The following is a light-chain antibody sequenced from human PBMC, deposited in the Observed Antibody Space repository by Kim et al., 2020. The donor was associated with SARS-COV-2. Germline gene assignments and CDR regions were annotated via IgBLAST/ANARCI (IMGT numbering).Light chain of an antibody. Sequence: QSALTQPASVSGSPGQSITISCTGTSSDIGGYNYVSWYQQHPGKAPKLMIYDVSDRPSGVSNRFSGSKSGNAASLTISGLQAEDEAVYYCGSYSSGSSPWVFGGGTQLTVL. CDR2: DVS. CDR1: SSDIGGYNY. V-gene: IGLV2-14*03. CDR3: GSYSSGSSPWV. J-gene: IGLJ3*02.